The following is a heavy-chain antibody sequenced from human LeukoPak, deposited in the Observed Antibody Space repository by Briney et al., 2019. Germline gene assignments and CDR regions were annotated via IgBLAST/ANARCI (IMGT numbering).Heavy chain of an antibody. CDR3: ARANQRIAARGNWFDP. CDR1: GGSFSGYY. Sequence: RPSETLSLTCAVYGGSFSGYYWSWIRQPPGKGLGWIGEINHSGSTNYNPSLKSRVTISVDTSKNQFSVKLSSVTAADTAVYYCARANQRIAARGNWFDPWGQGTLVTVSS. D-gene: IGHD6-6*01. V-gene: IGHV4-34*01. J-gene: IGHJ5*02. CDR2: INHSGST.